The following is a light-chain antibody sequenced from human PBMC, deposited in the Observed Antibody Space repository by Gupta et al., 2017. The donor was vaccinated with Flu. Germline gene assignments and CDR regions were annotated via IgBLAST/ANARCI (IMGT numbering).Light chain of an antibody. CDR1: SSDVGAYDD. Sequence: QFALTHPRSVSGSPGQSVSISCTGTSSDVGAYDDVSWYPQSPGTAPILISHEVYKRPSGVPDRFSASKSGNTASLTISGLQAEDEADYYCCSYAGSYSVVFGGGTKLTVL. V-gene: IGLV2-11*01. CDR2: EVY. CDR3: CSYAGSYSVV. J-gene: IGLJ2*01.